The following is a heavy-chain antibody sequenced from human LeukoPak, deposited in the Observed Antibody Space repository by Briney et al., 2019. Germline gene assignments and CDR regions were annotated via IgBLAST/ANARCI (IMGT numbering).Heavy chain of an antibody. CDR2: INHSGST. J-gene: IGHJ5*02. CDR1: GGSFSGYY. D-gene: IGHD5-18*01. V-gene: IGHV4-34*01. CDR3: APRGDIEHSYGYGKWFDP. Sequence: SETLSLTCAVYGGSFSGYYWSWICQPPGKGLEWIGEINHSGSTNYNASLKSRVTISVDTSKNQFSLRLSSVTAADTAMYYCAPRGDIEHSYGYGKWFDPWGQGTRVTVSS.